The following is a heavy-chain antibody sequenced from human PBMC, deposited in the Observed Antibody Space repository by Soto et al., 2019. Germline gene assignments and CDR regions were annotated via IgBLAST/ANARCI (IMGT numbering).Heavy chain of an antibody. CDR2: IYYSGST. CDR3: ARTSYDSSGTAADP. CDR1: GGSISSGGYY. V-gene: IGHV4-31*03. J-gene: IGHJ5*02. D-gene: IGHD3-22*01. Sequence: SSETLSLTCTVSGGSISSGGYYWSWIRKHPGKGLEWIGYIYYSGSTYYNPSLKSRVTISVDTSKNQFSLKLSSVTAADTAVYYCARTSYDSSGTAADPWGQGTLVTVSS.